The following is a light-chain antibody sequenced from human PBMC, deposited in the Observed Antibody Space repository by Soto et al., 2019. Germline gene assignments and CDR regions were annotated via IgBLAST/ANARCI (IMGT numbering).Light chain of an antibody. Sequence: QSALTQPPSASGSPGQSLTISCTGTSSDVGGYNYVFWYQQHPGKAPKLMIYEVNKRPSGVPDRFSGSKSGNTASLTVSGLQAEGEADYYCSSYAGSDIFVFGGGTKLTVL. CDR3: SSYAGSDIFV. CDR2: EVN. V-gene: IGLV2-8*01. J-gene: IGLJ2*01. CDR1: SSDVGGYNY.